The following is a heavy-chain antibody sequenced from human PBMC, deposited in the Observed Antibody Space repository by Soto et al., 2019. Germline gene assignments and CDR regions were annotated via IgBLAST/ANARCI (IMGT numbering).Heavy chain of an antibody. CDR3: ARDQGNSSSWPIDF. CDR2: INPKTGGT. D-gene: IGHD6-13*01. V-gene: IGHV1-2*04. CDR1: GFTFTSYA. J-gene: IGHJ4*02. Sequence: ASVKVSCKASGFTFTSYAITWVRQAPGQGLEWMGYINPKTGGTTYAQKFQGWVTMTRDTSVSTAYIDLSSLKFNDTAVYYCARDQGNSSSWPIDFWGQGTVVTVSS.